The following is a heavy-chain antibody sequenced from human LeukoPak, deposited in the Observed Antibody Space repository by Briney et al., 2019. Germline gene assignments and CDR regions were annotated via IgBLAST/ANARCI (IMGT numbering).Heavy chain of an antibody. V-gene: IGHV4-39*01. D-gene: IGHD3-10*01. Sequence: PSETLSLTCTVSGGSISNSAFQWGWIRQPPGKGLEWIGFVYNNGIIYSGPSLKSRVAISADTSKNQFSLNLSSVTAADTRIYYCARHLHYYGSGNSNWFDPWGQGVLVSVSS. CDR1: GGSISNSAFQ. J-gene: IGHJ5*02. CDR3: ARHLHYYGSGNSNWFDP. CDR2: VYNNGII.